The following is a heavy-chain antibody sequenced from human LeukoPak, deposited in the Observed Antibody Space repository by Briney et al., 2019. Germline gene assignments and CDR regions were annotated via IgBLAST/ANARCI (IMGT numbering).Heavy chain of an antibody. CDR1: GGSFSGCY. D-gene: IGHD6-6*01. Sequence: SSETLSLTCAVYGGSFSGCYWSWIRQPPGKGLKWIGEINHSGSTNYNPSLKSRVTISVDTSKNQFSLKLSSVTAADTAVYYCARRKSIAARPPFDYWGQGTLVTVSS. V-gene: IGHV4-34*01. CDR3: ARRKSIAARPPFDY. J-gene: IGHJ4*02. CDR2: INHSGST.